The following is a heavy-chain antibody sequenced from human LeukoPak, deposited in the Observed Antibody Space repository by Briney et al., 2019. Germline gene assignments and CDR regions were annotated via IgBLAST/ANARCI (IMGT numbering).Heavy chain of an antibody. Sequence: SETLSLTCAVYGGSFSGYYWSWIRQPAGKGLEWIGRIYSSGRTNYNPSLKSRVTISLDTSKNQISLKLSSVTAADTAVYYCARVIRSYAFDIWGQGTMVTVSS. D-gene: IGHD3-3*01. CDR2: IYSSGRT. CDR1: GGSFSGYY. V-gene: IGHV4-59*10. CDR3: ARVIRSYAFDI. J-gene: IGHJ3*02.